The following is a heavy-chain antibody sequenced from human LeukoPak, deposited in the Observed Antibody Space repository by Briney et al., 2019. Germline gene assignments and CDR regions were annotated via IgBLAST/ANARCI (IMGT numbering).Heavy chain of an antibody. V-gene: IGHV5-51*01. Sequence: GESLKISCKGSGYSFTSYWIGWVRQMPGKGLEWMGIIYPGDSDTRYSPSFQGQVTISADRSISTAYLQWSSLKASDTAMYYCARLVLYYYGSGSYYNRPYYFDYWGQGTLVTVSS. D-gene: IGHD3-10*01. J-gene: IGHJ4*02. CDR1: GYSFTSYW. CDR3: ARLVLYYYGSGSYYNRPYYFDY. CDR2: IYPGDSDT.